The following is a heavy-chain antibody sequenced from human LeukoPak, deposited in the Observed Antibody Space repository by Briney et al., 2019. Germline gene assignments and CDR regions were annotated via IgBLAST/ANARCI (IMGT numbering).Heavy chain of an antibody. J-gene: IGHJ3*02. D-gene: IGHD2-15*01. CDR1: GGSISSYY. V-gene: IGHV4-59*01. Sequence: SETLSLTCTVSGGSISSYYWSWIRQPPGKGLEWIGYIYYSGSTNYNPSLKSRVTISVDTSKNQFSLKLSSVTAADTAVYYCARLGYCSGGSCRSPPFDIWGQGTMVTVSS. CDR2: IYYSGST. CDR3: ARLGYCSGGSCRSPPFDI.